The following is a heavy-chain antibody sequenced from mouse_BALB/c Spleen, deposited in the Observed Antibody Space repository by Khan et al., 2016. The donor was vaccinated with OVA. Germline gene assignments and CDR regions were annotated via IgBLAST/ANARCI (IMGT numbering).Heavy chain of an antibody. Sequence: EVKLEESGAGLVQPGGSMKLSCVASGFTFSNYWMNWVRQSPEKGLEWVAEIRLKSDDYVSHYAVSVKGRFTISTDDSKTCVDLQMNNLRAEATGIYYCLIVQWGQGTTLTVSS. CDR2: IRLKSDDYVS. V-gene: IGHV6-6*02. CDR1: GFTFSNYW. D-gene: IGHD2-4*01. J-gene: IGHJ2*01. CDR3: LIVQ.